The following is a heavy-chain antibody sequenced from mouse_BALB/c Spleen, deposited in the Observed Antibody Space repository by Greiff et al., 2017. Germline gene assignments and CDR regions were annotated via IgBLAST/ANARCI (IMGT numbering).Heavy chain of an antibody. J-gene: IGHJ4*01. V-gene: IGHV14-3*02. CDR3: ARSHYRYDYYAMDY. CDR1: GFNIKDTY. CDR2: IDPANGNT. Sequence: VQLQQSGAELVKPGASVKLSCTASGFNIKDTYMHWVKQRPEQGLEWIGRIDPANGNTKYDPKFQGKATITADTSSNTAYLQLSSLTSEDTAVYYGARSHYRYDYYAMDYWGQGTSVTVSS. D-gene: IGHD2-14*01.